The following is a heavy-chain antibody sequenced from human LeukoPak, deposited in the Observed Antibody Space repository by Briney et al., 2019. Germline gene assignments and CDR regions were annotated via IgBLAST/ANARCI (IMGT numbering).Heavy chain of an antibody. Sequence: GGSLRLSCAASGFTFSNYGMHWVRQAPGKGLEWVAFIRHDGSIKNYADSVKGRSTISRDNSKNTLYLQMNSLRAEDTAVYYCAKDSLADIDYWGQGTLVTVSS. J-gene: IGHJ4*02. CDR2: IRHDGSIK. V-gene: IGHV3-30*02. CDR1: GFTFSNYG. D-gene: IGHD3-16*01. CDR3: AKDSLADIDY.